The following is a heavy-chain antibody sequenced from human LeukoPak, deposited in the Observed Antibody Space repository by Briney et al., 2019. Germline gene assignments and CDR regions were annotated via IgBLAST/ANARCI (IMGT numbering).Heavy chain of an antibody. J-gene: IGHJ4*02. D-gene: IGHD3-10*01. Sequence: SETLSLTCTVSGGSISSYYWSWIRQPAGKGLEWIGRIYTSGSTNYNPSLKSRVTMSVDTSKNQFSLKLSPVTAADTAVYYCARGLWFGELLIGNDYWGQGTLVTVSS. V-gene: IGHV4-4*07. CDR2: IYTSGST. CDR1: GGSISSYY. CDR3: ARGLWFGELLIGNDY.